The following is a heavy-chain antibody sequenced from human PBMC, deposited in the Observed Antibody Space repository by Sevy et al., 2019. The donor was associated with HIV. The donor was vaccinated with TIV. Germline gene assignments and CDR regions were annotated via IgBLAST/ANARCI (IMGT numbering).Heavy chain of an antibody. CDR3: ARDQGLGGEDAFDI. V-gene: IGHV3-30-3*01. J-gene: IGHJ3*02. D-gene: IGHD3-16*01. Sequence: GGSLRLSCAASGFTFSSYAMRWVRQAPGKGLEWVAVISYDGSNKYYADSVKGRFTISRDNSKYSRYLQMNGLRAEDRAVYYCARDQGLGGEDAFDIWGQGTMVTVSS. CDR1: GFTFSSYA. CDR2: ISYDGSNK.